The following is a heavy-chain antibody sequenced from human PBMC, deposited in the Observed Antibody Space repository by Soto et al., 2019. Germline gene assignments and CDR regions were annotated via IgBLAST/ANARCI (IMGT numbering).Heavy chain of an antibody. D-gene: IGHD6-13*01. CDR2: INPSGVRT. CDR3: AREGLAAAGQGGMDV. Sequence: ASVKVSCKASGYTFSSYYMHWVRQAPGQGLEWMGMINPSGVRTSYAQKFQGRVTMSRDTSTTTLYMEVNSLKSEDTAVYYCAREGLAAAGQGGMDVWGQGTTVTVYS. CDR1: GYTFSSYY. V-gene: IGHV1-46*01. J-gene: IGHJ6*02.